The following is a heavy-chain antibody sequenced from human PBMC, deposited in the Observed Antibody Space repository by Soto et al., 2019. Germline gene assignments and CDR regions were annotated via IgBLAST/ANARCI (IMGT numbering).Heavy chain of an antibody. V-gene: IGHV4-4*07. J-gene: IGHJ4*01. Sequence: SETLSLTCTVSGGSMSNYYWSWIRQSAGKGLEWIGRIYTSGNTNYNPSLKSRVTMSVDTSKNQFSLKMSSVTAADTAVYFCARDRVGSSSFDFWGHGTLVTVSS. CDR1: GGSMSNYY. CDR2: IYTSGNT. CDR3: ARDRVGSSSFDF. D-gene: IGHD6-6*01.